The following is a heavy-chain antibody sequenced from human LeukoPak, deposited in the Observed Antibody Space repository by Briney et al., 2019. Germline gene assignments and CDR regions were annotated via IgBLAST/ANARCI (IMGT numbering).Heavy chain of an antibody. CDR3: GRGPNMGWGAFDY. D-gene: IGHD3-16*01. CDR2: ISSSSYI. CDR1: GFTFSDYA. V-gene: IGHV3-69-1*01. Sequence: GGSLRLSCAASGFTFSDYAMSWVRQAPGKGLEWVSSISSSSYIYYADSVKGRFTISRDNAKDSLYLQMNSLRAEETAVDYCGRGPNMGWGAFDYWGQGTLVTVSS. J-gene: IGHJ4*02.